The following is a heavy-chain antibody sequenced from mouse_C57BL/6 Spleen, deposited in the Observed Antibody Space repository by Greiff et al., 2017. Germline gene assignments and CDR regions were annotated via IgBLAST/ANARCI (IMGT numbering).Heavy chain of an antibody. CDR2: IYPSDSAT. CDR1: GYTFTSYW. V-gene: IGHV1-61*01. Sequence: QVQLQQPGAELVRPGSSVKLSCKASGYTFTSYWMDWVKQRPGQGLEWIGNIYPSDSATHYNQKFQDKATLTVDKSSSKAYMQLSSLTSEDSAVYYCARGGDYYAMDYWGQGTSVTVSS. CDR3: ARGGDYYAMDY. J-gene: IGHJ4*01.